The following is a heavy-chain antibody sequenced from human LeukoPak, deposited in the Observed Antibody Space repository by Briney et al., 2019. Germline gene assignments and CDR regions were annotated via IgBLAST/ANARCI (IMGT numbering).Heavy chain of an antibody. CDR3: AKDQYVAPPYYGSGSYAFDI. CDR1: GFTFSSYA. J-gene: IGHJ3*02. Sequence: QSGGSLRLSCAASGFTFSSYAMSWVRQAPGKGLEWVAVIWYGGSNKYYADSVKGRFTISRDNSKNTLYLQMNSLRAEDTAVYYCAKDQYVAPPYYGSGSYAFDIWGQGTMVTVSS. CDR2: IWYGGSNK. D-gene: IGHD3-10*01. V-gene: IGHV3-33*06.